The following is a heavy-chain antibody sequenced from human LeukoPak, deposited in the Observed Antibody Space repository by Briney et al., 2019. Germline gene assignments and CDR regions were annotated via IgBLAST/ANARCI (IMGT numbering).Heavy chain of an antibody. J-gene: IGHJ3*01. CDR2: IYYSGST. D-gene: IGHD1-26*01. CDR3: ARDSEGGFRQA. Sequence: SETLSLTCTVSGGSISSGGYYWSWIRQHPGKGLEWIGYIYYSGSTYYNPSLKSRVTISVDTSKNQFSLKLSSVTAADTAVYYCARDSEGGFRQAWGQGTMVTVSS. V-gene: IGHV4-31*03. CDR1: GGSISSGGYY.